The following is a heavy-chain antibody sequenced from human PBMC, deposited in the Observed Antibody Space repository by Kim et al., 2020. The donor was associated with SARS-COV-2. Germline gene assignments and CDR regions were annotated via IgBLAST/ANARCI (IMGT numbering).Heavy chain of an antibody. CDR3: ARSGYSGYDYFLMRPPSFWFDP. D-gene: IGHD5-12*01. V-gene: IGHV4-39*01. CDR1: GGSISSSSYY. J-gene: IGHJ5*02. CDR2: IYYSGST. Sequence: SETLSLTCTVSGGSISSSSYYWGWIRQPPGKGLEWIGSIYYSGSTYYNPSLKSRVTISVDTSKNQFSLKLSSVTAADTAVYYCARSGYSGYDYFLMRPPSFWFDPWGQGTLVTVSS.